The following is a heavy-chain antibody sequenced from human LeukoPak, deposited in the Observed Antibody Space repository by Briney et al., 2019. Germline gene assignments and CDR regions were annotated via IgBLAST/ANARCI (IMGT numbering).Heavy chain of an antibody. J-gene: IGHJ5*02. CDR1: GYTFTSYA. D-gene: IGHD3-10*01. V-gene: IGHV1-3*01. CDR2: INAGNGNT. Sequence: ASVKVSGKASGYTFTSYAMHWVRQAPGQRLEWMGWINAGNGNTKYSQKFQGRVTITRDTSASTAYMELSSLRSEDTAVYYCASEGISYGSGSYYNPWGQGTLVTVSS. CDR3: ASEGISYGSGSYYNP.